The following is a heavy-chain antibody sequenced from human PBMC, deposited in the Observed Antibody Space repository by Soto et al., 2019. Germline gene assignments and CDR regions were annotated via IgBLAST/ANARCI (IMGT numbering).Heavy chain of an antibody. CDR3: AKDLQAYVDYNYYSYGMDV. V-gene: IGHV3-30*18. J-gene: IGHJ6*02. Sequence: QVQLVESGGGVVQPGGSLRLSCTASGFTFTTFGIHWVRQAPGKGLEWVALISYDGHNKYYSDSVKGRFTISRDNYKNTLSLEMNSLRAEDTAVYYCAKDLQAYVDYNYYSYGMDVWGQGTTVSVSS. D-gene: IGHD4-17*01. CDR1: GFTFTTFG. CDR2: ISYDGHNK.